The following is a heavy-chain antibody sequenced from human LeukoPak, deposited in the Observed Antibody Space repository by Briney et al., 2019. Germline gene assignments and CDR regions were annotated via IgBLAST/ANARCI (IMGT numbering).Heavy chain of an antibody. CDR3: ANPDGQWLVNGGMDV. CDR2: ISYDGSNK. V-gene: IGHV3-30*18. Sequence: PGGSLRLSCAASGFTFSSYGMHWVRQAPGKGLEWVAVISYDGSNKYYADSVKGRFTISRDNSKNTLYLQMNSLRAEDTAVYYCANPDGQWLVNGGMDVWGQGTPVTVSS. D-gene: IGHD6-19*01. CDR1: GFTFSSYG. J-gene: IGHJ6*02.